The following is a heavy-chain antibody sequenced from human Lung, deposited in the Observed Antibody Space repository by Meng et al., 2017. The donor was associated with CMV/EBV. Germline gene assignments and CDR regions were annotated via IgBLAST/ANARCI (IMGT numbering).Heavy chain of an antibody. Sequence: SVKVSXKASGGTFSSYAISWVRQAPGQGLEWMGGIIPIFGTANYAQQSQGRVTITTDESTSTAYMELSSLRSEDTAVYYRTREGCSSTSCDGWFEPWGQGTXV. CDR1: GGTFSSYA. J-gene: IGHJ5*02. CDR3: TREGCSSTSCDGWFEP. CDR2: IIPIFGTA. V-gene: IGHV1-69*05. D-gene: IGHD2-2*01.